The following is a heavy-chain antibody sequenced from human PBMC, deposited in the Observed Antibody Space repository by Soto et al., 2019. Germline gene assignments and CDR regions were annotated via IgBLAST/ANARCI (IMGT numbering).Heavy chain of an antibody. CDR1: GFTFNDYG. D-gene: IGHD3-10*01. V-gene: IGHV3-30*03. J-gene: IGHJ4*02. CDR2: ISYDGSNK. Sequence: PGGSLRLSCAASGFTFNDYGMSWVRQAPGKGLEWVAVISYDGSNKYYADSVKGRFTISRDNSKNTLYLQMNSLRAEDTAVYYCARITLVDYWGQGTLVTVSS. CDR3: ARITLVDY.